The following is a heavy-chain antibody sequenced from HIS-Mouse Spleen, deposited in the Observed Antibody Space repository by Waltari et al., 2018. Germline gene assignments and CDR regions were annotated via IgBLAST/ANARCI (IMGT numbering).Heavy chain of an antibody. Sequence: EVQLVESGGGLVQPGGSLRLSCAASGFTFSSYWMSWVRQAPGKGLEWVANIKQDGSEKYYVDSGKGRFTNSKDNPKNSLYLQMNSLRAEDTAVYYCARDLGGGLWYFDLWGRGTLVTVSS. CDR2: IKQDGSEK. D-gene: IGHD3-16*01. CDR1: GFTFSSYW. V-gene: IGHV3-7*01. J-gene: IGHJ2*01. CDR3: ARDLGGGLWYFDL.